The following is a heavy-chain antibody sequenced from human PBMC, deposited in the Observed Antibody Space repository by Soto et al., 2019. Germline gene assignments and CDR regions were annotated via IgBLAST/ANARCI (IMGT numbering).Heavy chain of an antibody. D-gene: IGHD1-26*01. CDR1: GFTFSSYG. Sequence: GGSLRLSCAASGFTFSSYGMHWVRQAPGKGLEWVAVISYDGSNKYYADSVKGRFTISRDNSKNTLYLQMNSLRAEDTAVYYCAKDIDAWDLVLAFDIWGQGTMVTVSS. CDR3: AKDIDAWDLVLAFDI. V-gene: IGHV3-30*18. J-gene: IGHJ3*02. CDR2: ISYDGSNK.